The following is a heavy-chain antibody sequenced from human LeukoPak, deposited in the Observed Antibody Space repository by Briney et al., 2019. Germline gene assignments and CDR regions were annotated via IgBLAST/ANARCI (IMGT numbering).Heavy chain of an antibody. CDR3: ARAVCSGGTCYRLGY. CDR2: ISVYNGNT. Sequence: GASVKVSCTTSGYTFNTFGITWVRQAPGQGLEWMGWISVYNGNTNYAERLQGRVTMTTDTSTSTAYMELRGLTSDDTAVYYCARAVCSGGTCYRLGYWGQGTLVTVSS. J-gene: IGHJ4*02. CDR1: GYTFNTFG. V-gene: IGHV1-18*04. D-gene: IGHD2-15*01.